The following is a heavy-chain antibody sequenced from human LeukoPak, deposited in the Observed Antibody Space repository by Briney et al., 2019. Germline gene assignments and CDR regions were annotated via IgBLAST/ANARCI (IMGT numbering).Heavy chain of an antibody. CDR2: ISNRGGST. Sequence: GGSLRLSCAASGFTFSDFAMSWVRLAPGQGLEWVSTISNRGGSTNFADSVRGRFTISRDNSKNTLYLQMNSLRADDTALYYCTKDGLRGYDFDYWGQGVLVTVSS. CDR1: GFTFSDFA. V-gene: IGHV3-23*01. J-gene: IGHJ4*02. D-gene: IGHD5-12*01. CDR3: TKDGLRGYDFDY.